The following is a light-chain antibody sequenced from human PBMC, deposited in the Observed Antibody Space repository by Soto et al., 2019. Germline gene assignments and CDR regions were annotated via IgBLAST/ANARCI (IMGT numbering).Light chain of an antibody. CDR3: QQYNNWSYT. CDR2: GAS. J-gene: IGKJ2*01. CDR1: QSVRSN. V-gene: IGKV3-15*01. Sequence: EIVMTQSPATLSASPGERATLSCRASQSVRSNLAWYQQKPGQPPRLLIYGASTRATGVPARFSGSGSGTEFTLTISSLQSEDFAVYYCQQYNNWSYTFGQGTKLEIK.